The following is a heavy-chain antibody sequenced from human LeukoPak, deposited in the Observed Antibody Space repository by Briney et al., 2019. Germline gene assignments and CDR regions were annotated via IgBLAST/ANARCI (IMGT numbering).Heavy chain of an antibody. CDR1: GGSISSYY. D-gene: IGHD3-9*01. CDR2: IYTSGST. J-gene: IGHJ4*02. CDR3: AREGYFDWLPSFDY. Sequence: SETLSLTCTVSGGSISSYYWSWIRQPPGKGLEWIGRIYTSGSTNYNPSLKSRVTMSVDTSKNQFSLKLSSVTAADTAVYYCAREGYFDWLPSFDYWGQGTLVTVSS. V-gene: IGHV4-4*07.